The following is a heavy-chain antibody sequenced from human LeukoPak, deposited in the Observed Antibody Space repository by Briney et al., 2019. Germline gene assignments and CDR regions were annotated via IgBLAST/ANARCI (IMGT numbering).Heavy chain of an antibody. Sequence: GGSLRPACAASGFTFSSYWMSWVRQAPWKGLEWVAYIKQDGSEKYYVDSVKGRFTISRDNAKNSLYLQMNSLRAEDTAVYYCARAAAPWEWRDGYNTAFDYWGQGTLVTVSS. D-gene: IGHD5-24*01. CDR1: GFTFSSYW. CDR3: ARAAAPWEWRDGYNTAFDY. V-gene: IGHV3-7*01. J-gene: IGHJ4*02. CDR2: IKQDGSEK.